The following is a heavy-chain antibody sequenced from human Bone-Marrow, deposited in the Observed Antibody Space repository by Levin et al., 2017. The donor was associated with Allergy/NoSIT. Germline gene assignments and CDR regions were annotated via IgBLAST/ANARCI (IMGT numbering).Heavy chain of an antibody. CDR2: INRDGSTT. CDR3: ARDPSSSYNSGWVDWYFDL. J-gene: IGHJ2*01. V-gene: IGHV3-74*01. D-gene: IGHD6-19*01. CDR1: GFTFSSYW. Sequence: PGGSLRLSCAASGFTFSSYWMHWVRQAPGKGLVWVSRINRDGSTTTYADSVKGRFTISRDNAKNTLYLQMNSLRAEDTAVYYCARDPSSSYNSGWVDWYFDLWGRGTLVTVSS.